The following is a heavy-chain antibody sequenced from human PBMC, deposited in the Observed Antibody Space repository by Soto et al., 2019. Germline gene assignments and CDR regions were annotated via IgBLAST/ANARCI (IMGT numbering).Heavy chain of an antibody. J-gene: IGHJ4*02. V-gene: IGHV2-5*02. CDR2: IYWDGES. CDR1: GFSLSNARMG. CDR3: AHRDSTGTTTYFDS. Sequence: GSGPTLVNPTETLTLTCTVSGFSLSNARMGVGWTRQPPGKALEWLAIIYWDGESRYNPLLRRRLTLTEDTSKNQVVLTMTNMDPKDTATYYCAHRDSTGTTTYFDSWGQGIPVTVSS. D-gene: IGHD1-1*01.